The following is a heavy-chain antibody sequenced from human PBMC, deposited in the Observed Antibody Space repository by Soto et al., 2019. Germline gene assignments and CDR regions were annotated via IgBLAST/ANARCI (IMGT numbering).Heavy chain of an antibody. Sequence: GGSLRLSCAASGFTFSSYSMSWVRQAPGKGLEWVSGFRSGGDDDTTYYADSVRGRFTISRDNSKNTLFLQMNSLRAEDTAIYYCAKKVNSGSGSQFFDYWGQGTLITVSS. CDR3: AKKVNSGSGSQFFDY. V-gene: IGHV3-23*01. D-gene: IGHD3-10*01. CDR2: FRSGGDDDTT. J-gene: IGHJ4*02. CDR1: GFTFSSYS.